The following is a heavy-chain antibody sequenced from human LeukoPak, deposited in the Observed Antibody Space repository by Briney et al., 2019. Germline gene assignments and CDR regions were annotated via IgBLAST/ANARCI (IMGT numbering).Heavy chain of an antibody. CDR3: ARDLGGGAFDY. V-gene: IGHV3-30*03. CDR1: GFTFSSYG. CDR2: ISYDGSNK. J-gene: IGHJ4*02. Sequence: PGRSLRLSCAASGFTFSSYGMHWVRQAPGKGLEWVAVISYDGSNKYYADSVKGRFTISRDNSKNTLYLQMNSLRAEDTAVYYCARDLGGGAFDYWGQGTLVTVSS. D-gene: IGHD2-21*01.